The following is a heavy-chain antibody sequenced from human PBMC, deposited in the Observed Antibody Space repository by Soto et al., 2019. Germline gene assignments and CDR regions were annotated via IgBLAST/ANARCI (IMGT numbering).Heavy chain of an antibody. CDR2: IWYDGSNK. CDR1: GFTFSSYG. CDR3: ARALAGRVDP. D-gene: IGHD2-21*01. V-gene: IGHV3-33*01. Sequence: QVQLVESGGGVVQPGRSLRLSCAASGFTFSSYGMHWVRQAPGKGLEWVAVIWYDGSNKYYADSVEGRFTISRDNSKNTLDLQMNSLRAEDTAVYYCARALAGRVDPWGQGTLVTVSS. J-gene: IGHJ5*02.